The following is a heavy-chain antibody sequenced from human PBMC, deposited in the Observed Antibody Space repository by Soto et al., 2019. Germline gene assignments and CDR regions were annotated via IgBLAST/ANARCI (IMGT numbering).Heavy chain of an antibody. CDR3: ARDSSGDYGDSYFDY. CDR2: IYYSGST. V-gene: IGHV4-31*03. D-gene: IGHD4-17*01. CDR1: GGSISSGHYY. J-gene: IGHJ4*02. Sequence: QVQLQESGPGLVKPSQTLSLTCTVSGGSISSGHYYWSWIRQHPEKGLEWIGYIYYSGSTYYNPSHKSRVTISVDTSKNQFSLKLSSVTAADTAVYYCARDSSGDYGDSYFDYWGQGTLVTVSS.